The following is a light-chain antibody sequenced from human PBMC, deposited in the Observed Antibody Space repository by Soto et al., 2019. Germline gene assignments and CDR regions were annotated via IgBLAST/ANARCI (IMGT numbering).Light chain of an antibody. CDR1: SSDVGGYNY. Sequence: QSVLTQPASVSGSPGQSITISCTGTSSDVGGYNYVSWYQQHPGKAPKLMIYDVSNRPSGVSNRFSGSKSGNTASLTISGLQAEDEADYYCSSYTSSSTLGLGRGTKLTVL. CDR3: SSYTSSSTLG. J-gene: IGLJ2*01. V-gene: IGLV2-14*01. CDR2: DVS.